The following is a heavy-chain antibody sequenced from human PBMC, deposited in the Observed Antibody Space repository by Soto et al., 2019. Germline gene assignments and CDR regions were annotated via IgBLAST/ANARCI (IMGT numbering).Heavy chain of an antibody. D-gene: IGHD3-10*01. CDR1: GFTFSSYS. Sequence: GGSLRLSCAASGFTFSSYSMNWVRQAPGKGLEWVSSISSSSSYIYYADSVKGRFTISRDNAKNSLYLQMNSLRAEDTAVYYCAREGFPMDRNFDYWGQGTLVTVSS. CDR2: ISSSSSYI. J-gene: IGHJ4*02. V-gene: IGHV3-21*01. CDR3: AREGFPMDRNFDY.